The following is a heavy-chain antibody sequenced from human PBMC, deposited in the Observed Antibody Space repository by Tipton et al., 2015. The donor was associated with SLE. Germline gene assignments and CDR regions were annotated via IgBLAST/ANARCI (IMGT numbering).Heavy chain of an antibody. V-gene: IGHV4-59*01. CDR1: GGSISNYY. CDR3: ASLGYSYGLGFDY. Sequence: TLSLTCTVSGGSISNYYWGWIRQPPGKGLEWIGYIYHGGSTNYNPSLKSRVTISEDTSKNQFSLKLSSVTAADTAVYYCASLGYSYGLGFDYWGQGTLVTVSS. D-gene: IGHD5-18*01. J-gene: IGHJ4*02. CDR2: IYHGGST.